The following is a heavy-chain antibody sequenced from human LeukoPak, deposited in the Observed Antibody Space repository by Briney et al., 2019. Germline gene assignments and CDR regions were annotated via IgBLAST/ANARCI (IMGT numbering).Heavy chain of an antibody. J-gene: IGHJ4*02. CDR1: GYTFTSYA. D-gene: IGHD5-18*01. CDR3: ARSGHSYGMFDY. V-gene: IGHV1-69*04. CDR2: IIPILGIA. Sequence: SVKVSCKASGYTFTSYAISWVRQAPGQGLEWMGRIIPILGIANYAQKFQGRVTITADKSTSTAYMELSSLRSEDTAVYYCARSGHSYGMFDYWGQGTLVTVSS.